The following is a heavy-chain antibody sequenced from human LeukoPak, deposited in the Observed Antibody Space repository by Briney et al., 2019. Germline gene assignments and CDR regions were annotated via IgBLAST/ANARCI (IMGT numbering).Heavy chain of an antibody. CDR1: GGTFSSYA. D-gene: IGHD3-22*01. CDR3: ARGSPMFDSPHYDSSGYLPFDY. J-gene: IGHJ4*02. V-gene: IGHV1-69*05. Sequence: GASVKVSCKASGGTFSSYAISWVRQAPGQGLEWMGGIIPIFGTANYAQKFQGRVTITTDESTSTAYMELSSLRSEDTAVYYCARGSPMFDSPHYDSSGYLPFDYWGQGTLVTVSS. CDR2: IIPIFGTA.